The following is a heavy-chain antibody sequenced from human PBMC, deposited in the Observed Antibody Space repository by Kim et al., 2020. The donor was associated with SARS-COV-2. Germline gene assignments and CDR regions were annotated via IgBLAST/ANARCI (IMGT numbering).Heavy chain of an antibody. Sequence: GYADSVKGRFTISRDNAKTSLYLQMNSLRAEDTALYYCAKGPDSSSPVDYWGQGTLVTVSS. V-gene: IGHV3-9*01. CDR3: AKGPDSSSPVDY. D-gene: IGHD6-13*01. J-gene: IGHJ4*02.